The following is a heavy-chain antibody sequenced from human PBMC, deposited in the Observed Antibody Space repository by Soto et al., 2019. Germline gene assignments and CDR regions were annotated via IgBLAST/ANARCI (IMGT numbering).Heavy chain of an antibody. Sequence: EVQLLESGGGLVQPGGSLRLSCAASGFTFSKYAMSWVRQAPGKGLDWVSGISDSGFTTYSADSVKGRFTISRDNSKNTLDLQMNSLRAEDTAVYYCAKGKGTGVTRVGAFDIWGQGTMVTVSS. J-gene: IGHJ3*02. CDR2: ISDSGFTT. CDR1: GFTFSKYA. V-gene: IGHV3-23*01. CDR3: AKGKGTGVTRVGAFDI. D-gene: IGHD2-8*02.